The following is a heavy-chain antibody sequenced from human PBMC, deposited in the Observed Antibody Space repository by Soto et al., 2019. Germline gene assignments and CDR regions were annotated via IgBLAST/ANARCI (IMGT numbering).Heavy chain of an antibody. J-gene: IGHJ4*02. D-gene: IGHD2-2*01. CDR1: GFSFSTYA. V-gene: IGHV3-23*01. CDR2: ISGSGGST. CDR3: AKDLWAGQLPWSQLDMFEFDY. Sequence: PGGSLRLSCAASGFSFSTYAMNWVRQAPGKGLEWVSAISGSGGSTYYADSVKGRFTISRDNSKNTLYLQMNSLRAEDTAVYYCAKDLWAGQLPWSQLDMFEFDYWGQGTLVTVSS.